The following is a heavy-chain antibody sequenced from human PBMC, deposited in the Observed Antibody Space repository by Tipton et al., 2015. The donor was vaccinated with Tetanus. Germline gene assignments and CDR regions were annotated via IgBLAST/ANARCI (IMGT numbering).Heavy chain of an antibody. CDR3: ARVWFGDLFGVGAFDI. CDR1: GGSFGNFY. CDR2: IYYSGST. Sequence: TLSLTCTISGGSFGNFYWAWIRQPPGRGLEWIGYIYYSGSTNYDPSLKSRVTISLDTSKNQFSLKMSSVTAADTAMYYRARVWFGDLFGVGAFDIWGQGTMVTVSS. J-gene: IGHJ3*02. V-gene: IGHV4-59*01. D-gene: IGHD3-10*01.